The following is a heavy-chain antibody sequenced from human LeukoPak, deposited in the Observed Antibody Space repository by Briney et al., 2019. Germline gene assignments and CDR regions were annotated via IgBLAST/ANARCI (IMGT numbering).Heavy chain of an antibody. V-gene: IGHV3-23*01. CDR1: GFTFSSYA. J-gene: IGHJ4*02. CDR2: ISGSGGST. D-gene: IGHD3-9*01. Sequence: PGGSLRLSCAASGFTFSSYAMSWVRQAPGKGLEWVSAISGSGGSTYYADSVEGRFTISRDNSKNTLYLQMNSLRAEDTAVYYCAKARYFDWLLFLDYWGQGTLVTVSS. CDR3: AKARYFDWLLFLDY.